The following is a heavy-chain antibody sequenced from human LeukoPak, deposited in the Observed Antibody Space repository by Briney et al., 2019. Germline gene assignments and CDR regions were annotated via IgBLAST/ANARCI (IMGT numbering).Heavy chain of an antibody. CDR1: GYTFNRYG. J-gene: IGHJ4*02. Sequence: ASVKVSCKASGYTFNRYGISWVRQAPGQGLEWMGWIGSYNGNTDYAQKLQGRVTMTTDTSTSTAYMELRSLKSDDTAIYYCARGSGSYLSFLDYWGPGSLVTVSS. V-gene: IGHV1-18*01. D-gene: IGHD1-26*01. CDR2: IGSYNGNT. CDR3: ARGSGSYLSFLDY.